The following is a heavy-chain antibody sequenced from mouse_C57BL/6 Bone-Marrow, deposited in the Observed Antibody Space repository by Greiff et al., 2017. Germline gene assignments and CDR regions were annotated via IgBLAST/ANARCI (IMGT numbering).Heavy chain of an antibody. D-gene: IGHD1-1*01. V-gene: IGHV1-81*01. CDR1: GYTFTSYG. Sequence: QVQLKQSGAELASPGASVKLSCKASGYTFTSYGISWVKQRTGQGLEWIGEIYPRSGNTYYNEKFKGKATLTADKSSSPAYMELRRLTSADSAVYFCAITTGVAFSKYFDDWGQGTTLTVAS. CDR3: AITTGVAFSKYFDD. CDR2: IYPRSGNT. J-gene: IGHJ2*01.